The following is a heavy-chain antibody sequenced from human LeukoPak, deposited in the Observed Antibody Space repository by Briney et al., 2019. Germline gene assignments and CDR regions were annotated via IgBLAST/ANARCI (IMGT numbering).Heavy chain of an antibody. J-gene: IGHJ4*02. CDR1: GYTFTGYY. Sequence: ASVKVSCKASGYTFTGYYMHWVRQAPGQGLEWMGWINPNSGGTNYAQKFQGRVTMTRDTSISTAYMELSRLRSDDTAVYYCARDMLPMTTVTTPGDYWGQGTLVTVSS. V-gene: IGHV1-2*02. D-gene: IGHD4-17*01. CDR3: ARDMLPMTTVTTPGDY. CDR2: INPNSGGT.